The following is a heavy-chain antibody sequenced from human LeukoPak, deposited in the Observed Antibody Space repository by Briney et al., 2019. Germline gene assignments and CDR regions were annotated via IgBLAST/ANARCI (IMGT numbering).Heavy chain of an antibody. D-gene: IGHD3-22*01. CDR1: GGSMNNYY. CDR3: ARGRGDSKGTSFDF. Sequence: PSETLPLTCTVSGGSMNNYYWSWIRQSPGKGLEWVGYIYHTGSATYKPSLKSRVTLSLDTSKNQFSLRLNSVTAADTAVYYCARGRGDSKGTSFDFWGQGTLATVSS. J-gene: IGHJ4*02. V-gene: IGHV4-59*01. CDR2: IYHTGSA.